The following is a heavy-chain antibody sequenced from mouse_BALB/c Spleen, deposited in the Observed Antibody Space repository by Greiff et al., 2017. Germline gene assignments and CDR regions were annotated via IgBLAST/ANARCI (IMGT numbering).Heavy chain of an antibody. CDR1: GFTFSDYY. CDR3: ARGEAYYAMDY. V-gene: IGHV5-4*02. J-gene: IGHJ4*01. Sequence: EVHLVESGGGLVKPGGSLKLSCAASGFTFSDYYMYWVRQTPEKRLEWVATISDGGSYTYYPDSVKGRFTISRDNAKNNLYLQMSSLKSEDTAMYYCARGEAYYAMDYWGQGTSVTVSS. CDR2: ISDGGSYT.